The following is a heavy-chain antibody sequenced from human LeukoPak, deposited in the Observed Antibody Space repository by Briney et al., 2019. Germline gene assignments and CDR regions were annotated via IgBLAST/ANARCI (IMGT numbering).Heavy chain of an antibody. CDR1: GYTFTGYY. D-gene: IGHD3-10*01. V-gene: IGHV1-2*02. Sequence: ASVKVSCKASGYTFTGYYMHWVRQAPGQGLEWMGCINPNSGGTNYAQKFQGRVTMTRDTSISTAYMELSRLRSDDTAVYYCARDPTYYYGSGSYFDYWGQGTLVTVSS. J-gene: IGHJ4*02. CDR3: ARDPTYYYGSGSYFDY. CDR2: INPNSGGT.